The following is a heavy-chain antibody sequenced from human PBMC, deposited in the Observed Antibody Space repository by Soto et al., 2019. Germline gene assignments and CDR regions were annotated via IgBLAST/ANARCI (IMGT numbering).Heavy chain of an antibody. CDR2: IYYSGST. D-gene: IGHD6-13*01. Sequence: LSLTCTVSGGSISSYYWSWIRQPPGKGLEWIGYIYYSGSTNYNPSLKSRVTISVDTSKNQFSLKLSSVTAADTAVYYCARAGSSWSSWYFDLWGRGTLVTVSS. CDR1: GGSISSYY. J-gene: IGHJ2*01. V-gene: IGHV4-59*01. CDR3: ARAGSSWSSWYFDL.